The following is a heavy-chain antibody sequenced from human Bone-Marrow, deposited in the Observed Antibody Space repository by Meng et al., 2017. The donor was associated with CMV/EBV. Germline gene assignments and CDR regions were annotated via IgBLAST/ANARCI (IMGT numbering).Heavy chain of an antibody. Sequence: GGSLRLSCAASGFTFSSYSMNWVRQAPGKGLEWVSYISSSSSTIYYADSVKGRFTISRDNAKNSLYLQMNSLRAEDTAVYYCARNSRPDGFDFWSGYYTGEWFDPWGQGTLVTVSS. D-gene: IGHD3-3*01. J-gene: IGHJ5*02. CDR2: ISSSSSTI. CDR3: ARNSRPDGFDFWSGYYTGEWFDP. CDR1: GFTFSSYS. V-gene: IGHV3-48*04.